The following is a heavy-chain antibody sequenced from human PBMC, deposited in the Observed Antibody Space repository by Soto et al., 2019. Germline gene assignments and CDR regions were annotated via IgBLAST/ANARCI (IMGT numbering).Heavy chain of an antibody. V-gene: IGHV3-73*01. J-gene: IGHJ6*02. CDR3: TTTECSSTSCYFYYYYGMDV. CDR2: IRSKANSYAT. Sequence: GGSLRLSCGGSGFTFSGSAMHWVRQASGKGLEWVGRIRSKANSYATAYAASVKGRFTISRDDSKNTAYLQMNSLKTEDTAVYYCTTTECSSTSCYFYYYYGMDVWGQGTTVTVSS. CDR1: GFTFSGSA. D-gene: IGHD2-2*01.